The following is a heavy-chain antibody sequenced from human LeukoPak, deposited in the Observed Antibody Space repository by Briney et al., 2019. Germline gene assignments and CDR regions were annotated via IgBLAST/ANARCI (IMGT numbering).Heavy chain of an antibody. V-gene: IGHV4-59*01. J-gene: IGHJ4*02. CDR1: GGSISSYY. Sequence: SETLSLTCIVSGGSISSYYWSWIRQPPGEGLEWIGDIYDSGNTNYNPSLKSRVTISVDTSNNQFSLKVRSVTAADTAVYYCAKGEGDYWGQGTLVTVSS. CDR2: IYDSGNT. CDR3: AKGEGDY. D-gene: IGHD2-21*01.